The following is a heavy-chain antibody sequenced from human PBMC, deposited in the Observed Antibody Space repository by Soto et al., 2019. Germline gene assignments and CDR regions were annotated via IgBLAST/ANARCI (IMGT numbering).Heavy chain of an antibody. V-gene: IGHV1-8*01. CDR2: MNPNSGNT. Sequence: QVQLVQSGAEVKKPGASVKVSCKASGYTFTSYDINWVRQATGQGLEWMGWMNPNSGNTGYAPKFQGRVTMTRTTSISTAYMELSILGSEDKAVYYCGRARGILCSGGSCYSYYGMDVWGQGTTVTVSS. CDR3: GRARGILCSGGSCYSYYGMDV. D-gene: IGHD2-15*01. J-gene: IGHJ6*02. CDR1: GYTFTSYD.